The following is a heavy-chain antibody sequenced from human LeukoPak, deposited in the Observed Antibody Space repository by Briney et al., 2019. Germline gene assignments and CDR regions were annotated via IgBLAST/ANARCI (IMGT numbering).Heavy chain of an antibody. D-gene: IGHD3-10*01. CDR2: IIPIFGTA. CDR1: GGTFSSYA. Sequence: SVKVSCKASGGTFSSYAISWVRQAPGQGLEWMGGIIPIFGTANYAQEFQGRVTITADESTSTAYMELSSLKSEDTAVYYCARDVSCGSAPNWFDPWGQGTLVTVSS. J-gene: IGHJ5*02. V-gene: IGHV1-69*01. CDR3: ARDVSCGSAPNWFDP.